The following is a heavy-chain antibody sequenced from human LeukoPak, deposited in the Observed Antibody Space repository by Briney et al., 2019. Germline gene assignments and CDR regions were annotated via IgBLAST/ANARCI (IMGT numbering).Heavy chain of an antibody. D-gene: IGHD3-3*01. CDR3: AKDPSIFGVVFYYFDY. Sequence: GGSLRLSCVASGFSFSNVWMTWVRQAPGKGLEWVAVISYDGSNKYYADSVKGRFTISRDNSKNTLYLQMNSLRAEDTAVYYCAKDPSIFGVVFYYFDYWGQGTLVTVSS. V-gene: IGHV3-30*18. CDR1: GFSFSNVW. J-gene: IGHJ4*02. CDR2: ISYDGSNK.